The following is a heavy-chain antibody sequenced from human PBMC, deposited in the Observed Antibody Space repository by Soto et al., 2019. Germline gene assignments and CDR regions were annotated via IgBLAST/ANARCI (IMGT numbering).Heavy chain of an antibody. V-gene: IGHV4-30-4*01. Sequence: PSENLSLTCTISGGSIRSEDHYWSWVRQSPGKGLEWIGHLYYSGATYRNEALERRDTISLDTSKNQFSLQMASVTAADTAVYYCASSSLYGMDVWGQGTTVVVSS. CDR1: GGSIRSEDHY. CDR2: LYYSGAT. CDR3: ASSSLYGMDV. J-gene: IGHJ6*02.